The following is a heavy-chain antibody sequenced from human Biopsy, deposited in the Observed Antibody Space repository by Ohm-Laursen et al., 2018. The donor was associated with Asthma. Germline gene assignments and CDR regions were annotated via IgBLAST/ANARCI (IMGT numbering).Heavy chain of an antibody. CDR3: ARTYYDFLTGQVNDAFAM. V-gene: IGHV1-3*01. CDR2: INAGDGST. J-gene: IGHJ3*02. D-gene: IGHD3-9*01. CDR1: GYTFIHFA. Sequence: SSVKVSCKASGYTFIHFAIHWVRQAPGQRLEWMGWINAGDGSTKYSQKFQGRVTITRDTSASTAYMDLRSLRSEDTAMYYCARTYYDFLTGQVNDAFAMWGQGTMATVSS.